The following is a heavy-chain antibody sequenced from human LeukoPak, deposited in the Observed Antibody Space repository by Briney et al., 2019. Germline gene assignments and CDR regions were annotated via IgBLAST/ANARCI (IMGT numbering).Heavy chain of an antibody. CDR3: ASHTGAGVALRPFHI. Sequence: TGGSLRLSCAASGFTFSTHDLNWVRQAPGKGLEWVSFISSRSSTIYYADSVKGRFTISRDSAKNSLYLQMNSLRAEDTALYYCASHTGAGVALRPFHIWGQGTMVTVSS. CDR2: ISSRSSTI. D-gene: IGHD2-8*01. V-gene: IGHV3-48*04. J-gene: IGHJ3*02. CDR1: GFTFSTHD.